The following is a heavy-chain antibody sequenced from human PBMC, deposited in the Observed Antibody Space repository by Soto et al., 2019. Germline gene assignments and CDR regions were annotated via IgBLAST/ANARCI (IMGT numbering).Heavy chain of an antibody. CDR1: GFIFSSYG. V-gene: IGHV3-30*18. Sequence: GGSLRLSCAASGFIFSSYGMHWVRQAPGKGLEGVAVISYDGSNKYYADSVKGRFTISRDTSKNTLYLQMNSLRAEDTAVYYCAKVSYTTTWYFDYWRQGTLVTVSS. CDR2: ISYDGSNK. D-gene: IGHD6-13*01. J-gene: IGHJ4*02. CDR3: AKVSYTTTWYFDY.